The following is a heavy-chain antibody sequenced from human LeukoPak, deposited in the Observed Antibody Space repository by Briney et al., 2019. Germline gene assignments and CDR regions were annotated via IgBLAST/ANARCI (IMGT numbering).Heavy chain of an antibody. V-gene: IGHV3-30-3*01. CDR1: GFTFSSYA. CDR3: AXXXXXXSGYYPDY. CDR2: ISYDGSNK. D-gene: IGHD3-22*01. J-gene: IGHJ4*02. Sequence: GGSLRLSCAASGFTFSSYAMHWVRQAPGKGLEWVAVISYDGSNKYYADSVKGRFTISRDNSKNTLYLQMNSLRAEDTAVYYCAXXXXXXSGYYPDYWGQGTLV.